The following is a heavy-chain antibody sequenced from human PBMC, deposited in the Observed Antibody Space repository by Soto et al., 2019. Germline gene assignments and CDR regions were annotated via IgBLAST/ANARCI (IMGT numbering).Heavy chain of an antibody. CDR2: IRGSGGDT. Sequence: EVQLLESGGGLVQPGGSLRISCAASGFTFSSYVMNWVRQAPGKGLEWVSGIRGSGGDTFYADSVKGRFTISRDNSKNTLYLQMISLRAVETAVYYCGRGPRATSPHDYGMDVWGLGTTVTVSS. CDR3: GRGPRATSPHDYGMDV. CDR1: GFTFSSYV. V-gene: IGHV3-23*01. J-gene: IGHJ6*02.